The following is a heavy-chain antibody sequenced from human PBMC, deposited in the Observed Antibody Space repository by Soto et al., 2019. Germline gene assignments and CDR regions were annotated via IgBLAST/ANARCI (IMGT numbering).Heavy chain of an antibody. V-gene: IGHV1-46*03. CDR2: INPSGGST. J-gene: IGHJ3*02. CDR1: GYTFTSYY. CDR3: ARVPVTPRDAFDI. Sequence: QVQLVQSGAEVKKPGASVKVSCKASGYTFTSYYMHWVRQAPGQGLEWMGIINPSGGSTSYAQKFQGRVTMTSDTSTSTVYMELSSLRSEDTAVYYCARVPVTPRDAFDIWGQGTMVTVSS. D-gene: IGHD2-21*02.